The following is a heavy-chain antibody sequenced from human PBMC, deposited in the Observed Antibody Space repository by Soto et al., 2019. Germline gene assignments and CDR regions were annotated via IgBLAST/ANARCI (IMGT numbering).Heavy chain of an antibody. D-gene: IGHD2-8*02. CDR1: RGCLSNGKYY. CDR2: MHYSGTT. Sequence: SNTQSLTCTVSRGCLSNGKYYWGWICQHPGKGLECIVYMHYSGTTYYNPSLRSRVTISLDTSKNQFSLKLSSVTAADTAVYYCARFYFVTGGYSNWFDPWGQGTLVTVSS. V-gene: IGHV4-31*03. J-gene: IGHJ5*02. CDR3: ARFYFVTGGYSNWFDP.